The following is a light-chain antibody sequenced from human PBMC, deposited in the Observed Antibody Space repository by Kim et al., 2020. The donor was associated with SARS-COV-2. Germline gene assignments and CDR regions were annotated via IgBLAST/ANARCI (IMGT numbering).Light chain of an antibody. J-gene: IGLJ3*02. Sequence: QTVVTQEPSLTVSPGGTVTLTCASSTGAVTSSYYPNWFQQKPGRAPRALIHTTSNKHSWTPARFSGSLLGGKAALTLSGVQPEDEAEYYCLLYYGGAWVFGGGTKLTVL. V-gene: IGLV7-43*01. CDR3: LLYYGGAWV. CDR1: TGAVTSSYY. CDR2: TTS.